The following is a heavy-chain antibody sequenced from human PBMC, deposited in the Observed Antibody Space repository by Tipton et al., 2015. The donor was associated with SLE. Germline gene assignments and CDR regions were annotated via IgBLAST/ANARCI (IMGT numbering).Heavy chain of an antibody. J-gene: IGHJ6*03. D-gene: IGHD6-6*01. CDR1: GGSISSSSYY. V-gene: IGHV4-39*01. CDR2: IYYSGST. Sequence: TLSLTCTVSGGSISSSSYYWGWFRPPPGKGLEWIGSIYYSGSTYYNPSLKSRVTISVDTSKNQFSLKLSSVTAADTAVYYCARQEARHYYYYYMDVWGKGTTVTVSS. CDR3: ARQEARHYYYYYMDV.